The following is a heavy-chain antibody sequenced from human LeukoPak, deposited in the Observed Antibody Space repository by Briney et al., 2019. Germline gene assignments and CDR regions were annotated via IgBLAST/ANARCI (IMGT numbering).Heavy chain of an antibody. Sequence: GESLKISCKASGYSFTNYWIAWVRQTPGTGLEWMGTIYPGDSEARYSPSFQGQVTLSVDRSIPTAYLQWPSLKASDTAIYYCARPYSTGIRDAYDMWGQGTMVIVSS. D-gene: IGHD2-8*02. CDR2: IYPGDSEA. CDR3: ARPYSTGIRDAYDM. J-gene: IGHJ3*02. V-gene: IGHV5-51*01. CDR1: GYSFTNYW.